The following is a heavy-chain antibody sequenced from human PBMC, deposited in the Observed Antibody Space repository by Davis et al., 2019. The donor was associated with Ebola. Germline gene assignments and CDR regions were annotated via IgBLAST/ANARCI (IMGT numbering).Heavy chain of an antibody. CDR3: ARHWGNKHQVGDY. D-gene: IGHD3-16*01. V-gene: IGHV5-10-1*01. CDR1: GYSLTSYW. CDR2: IDPSDSYT. J-gene: IGHJ4*02. Sequence: PGGSLRLSCKGSGYSLTSYWISWVRQMPGKGLEWMGRIDPSDSYTNYSPSFQGHVTISADKSISTAYLQWSSLKASDTATYYCARHWGNKHQVGDYWGQGTLVTVSS.